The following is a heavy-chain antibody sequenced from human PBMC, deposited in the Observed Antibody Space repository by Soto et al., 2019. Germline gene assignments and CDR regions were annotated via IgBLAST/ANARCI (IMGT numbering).Heavy chain of an antibody. CDR1: GYTFTGYY. Sequence: ASVKVSCKASGYTFTGYYMHWVRQAPGQGLEWMGWINPNSGGTNYAQKFQGWATMTRDTSISTAYMELSRLRSDDTAVYYCARDPYDILTGRPYYYGMDVWGQGTTVTVSS. CDR2: INPNSGGT. CDR3: ARDPYDILTGRPYYYGMDV. D-gene: IGHD3-9*01. V-gene: IGHV1-2*04. J-gene: IGHJ6*02.